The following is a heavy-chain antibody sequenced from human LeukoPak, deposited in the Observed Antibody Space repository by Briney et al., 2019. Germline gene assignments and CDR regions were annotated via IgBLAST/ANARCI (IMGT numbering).Heavy chain of an antibody. CDR3: AKDRTVGASYWYFDL. J-gene: IGHJ2*01. CDR2: MSPNSGDT. D-gene: IGHD1-26*01. V-gene: IGHV1-8*01. Sequence: ASVKVSCKASGYTFTTHDINWVRQATGQGLEWLGWMSPNSGDTGYAQKFQGRVTMTSDSSISTAYMELSSLRSEDTAIYYCAKDRTVGASYWYFDLWGRGTPVTVSS. CDR1: GYTFTTHD.